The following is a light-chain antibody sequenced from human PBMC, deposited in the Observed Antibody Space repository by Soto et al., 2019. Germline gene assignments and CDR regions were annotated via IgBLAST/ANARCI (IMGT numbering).Light chain of an antibody. Sequence: QSALTQPATVYGSPGQSITISCTGTNSDVGYYNLVSWYQQYPGKAPKLLIYEATRRPSGASHRFSGSKSGNTASLTISGLQADDEAHYYCCSYAGSSTLVFGGGTKLTVL. CDR3: CSYAGSSTLV. J-gene: IGLJ3*02. V-gene: IGLV2-23*01. CDR2: EAT. CDR1: NSDVGYYNL.